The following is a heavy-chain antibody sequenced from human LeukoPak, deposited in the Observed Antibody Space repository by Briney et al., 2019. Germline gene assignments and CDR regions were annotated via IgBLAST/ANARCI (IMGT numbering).Heavy chain of an antibody. V-gene: IGHV3-21*01. CDR1: GFTFSAYA. D-gene: IGHD3-22*01. Sequence: KSGGSLRLSCEASGFTFSAYAMTWVRQAPGKGLEWVSFISSSNGYVYYADSVKGRFTISRDNAKNSLYLQMNSLRAEDTAVYYCGRSYYDDGGHPYYFDHWGQGTLVTVSS. J-gene: IGHJ4*02. CDR3: GRSYYDDGGHPYYFDH. CDR2: ISSSNGYV.